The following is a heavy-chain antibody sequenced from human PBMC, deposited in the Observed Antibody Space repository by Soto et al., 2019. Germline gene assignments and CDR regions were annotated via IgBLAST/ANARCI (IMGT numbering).Heavy chain of an antibody. Sequence: PGGSLRLSCAASGFTFSSYSMNWVRQAPGKGLEWVSYISSSSSTIYYADSVKGRFTISRDNAKNSLYLQMNSLRAEDTAVYYWAREGAANRDRRLGFYFDYWGQRTLVTVSS. CDR1: GFTFSSYS. D-gene: IGHD6-13*01. CDR2: ISSSSSTI. V-gene: IGHV3-48*01. J-gene: IGHJ4*02. CDR3: AREGAANRDRRLGFYFDY.